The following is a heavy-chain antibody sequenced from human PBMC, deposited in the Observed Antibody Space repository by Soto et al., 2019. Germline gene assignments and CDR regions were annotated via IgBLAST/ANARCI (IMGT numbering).Heavy chain of an antibody. Sequence: SETLSLTCTVSGGSISSYYWSWIRQPPGKGLEWIGYIYYSGSTNYNPSHKSRVTISVDTSKNQFSLKLSSVTAADTAVYYCARASQLRFLEWDHNWFDPWGQGTLVTVSS. J-gene: IGHJ5*02. CDR2: IYYSGST. CDR1: GGSISSYY. D-gene: IGHD3-3*01. V-gene: IGHV4-59*01. CDR3: ARASQLRFLEWDHNWFDP.